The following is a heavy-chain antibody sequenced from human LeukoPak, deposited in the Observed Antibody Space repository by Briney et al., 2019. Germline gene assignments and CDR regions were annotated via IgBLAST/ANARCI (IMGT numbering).Heavy chain of an antibody. J-gene: IGHJ4*02. CDR1: GGSISSSSYF. CDR3: ARQMNTVTADY. Sequence: SETLPLTCTVSGGSISSSSYFWGWVRQPPGKGLEWIGSIFYSGSTYYNPSLNSRVTISIDTSKNQFSLRLSSVTAADTAVYYCARQMNTVTADYWGQGTLVTVSS. CDR2: IFYSGST. D-gene: IGHD4-17*01. V-gene: IGHV4-39*01.